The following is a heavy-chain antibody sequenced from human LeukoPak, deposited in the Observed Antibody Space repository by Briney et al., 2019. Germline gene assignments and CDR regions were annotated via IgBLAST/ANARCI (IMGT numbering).Heavy chain of an antibody. CDR2: IYHSGRT. CDR1: GGSISSSSYY. D-gene: IGHD4-11*01. J-gene: IGHJ5*02. CDR3: AREVTTVTYNWFDP. V-gene: IGHV4-39*07. Sequence: SETLSLTCTVSGGSISSSSYYWGWIRQPPGKGLEWIGEIYHSGRTIYNPSLESRVTMSVDTSKNQFSLKLSSVTAADTAVYFCAREVTTVTYNWFDPWGQGTLVTVSS.